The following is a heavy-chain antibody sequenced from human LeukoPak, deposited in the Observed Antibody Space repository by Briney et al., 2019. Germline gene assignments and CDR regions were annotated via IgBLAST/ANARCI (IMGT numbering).Heavy chain of an antibody. D-gene: IGHD4-17*01. J-gene: IGHJ6*02. CDR1: GGSISSGGYS. CDR2: IYHSGST. V-gene: IGHV4-30-2*01. CDR3: ARAENGNYVSSNYGMDV. Sequence: SQTLSLTCAVSGGSISSGGYSWSWIRQPPGKGLEWIGYIYHSGSTYYNPSPKSRVTISVDRSKNQFSLKLSSVTAADTAVYYCARAENGNYVSSNYGMDVWGQGTTVTVSS.